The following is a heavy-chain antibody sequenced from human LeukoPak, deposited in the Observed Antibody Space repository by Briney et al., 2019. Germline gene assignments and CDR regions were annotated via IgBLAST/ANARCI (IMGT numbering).Heavy chain of an antibody. Sequence: GGSLRLSCAASGFTFSSYGMHWVRQAPGKGLEWVAVISYDGSNKYYADSVKGRFTISRDNSRNTVYLQMKSLRDEDTAVYYCARERFWYSSGYLPYFDYWGQGTLVTVSS. D-gene: IGHD3-22*01. CDR1: GFTFSSYG. J-gene: IGHJ4*02. CDR3: ARERFWYSSGYLPYFDY. CDR2: ISYDGSNK. V-gene: IGHV3-30*03.